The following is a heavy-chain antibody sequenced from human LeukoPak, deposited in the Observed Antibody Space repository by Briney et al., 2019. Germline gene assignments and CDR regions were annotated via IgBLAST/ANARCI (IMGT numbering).Heavy chain of an antibody. CDR3: ATAKWGGNSYACDF. J-gene: IGHJ3*01. V-gene: IGHV3-64*01. Sequence: GGSLRLSCAASGFAFSSYGMHWVRQAPGKGLEYVSAISSDGSSTYYANSVKGRFTISRDNSKNTLYLRMSSLRTEDMTVYYCATAKWGGNSYACDFWGQGTMVTVSS. CDR2: ISSDGSST. D-gene: IGHD3-16*01. CDR1: GFAFSSYG.